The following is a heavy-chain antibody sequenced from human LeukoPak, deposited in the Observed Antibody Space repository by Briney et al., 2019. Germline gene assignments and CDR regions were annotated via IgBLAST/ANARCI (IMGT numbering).Heavy chain of an antibody. CDR1: GFNFSSYV. D-gene: IGHD2-2*01. CDR2: LSGNGGST. V-gene: IGHV3-64*01. Sequence: GGSLRLSCADYGFNFSSYVMHWVSQAPGKGLEYVSGLSGNGGSTYYANSVKGRFTISRENSKNTLYLQMGSLRAEDMAVYYCVVQQAFRVYWGQGALVTVSS. J-gene: IGHJ4*02. CDR3: VVQQAFRVY.